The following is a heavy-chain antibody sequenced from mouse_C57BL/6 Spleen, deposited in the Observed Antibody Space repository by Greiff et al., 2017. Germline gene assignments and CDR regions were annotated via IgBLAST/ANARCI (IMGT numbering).Heavy chain of an antibody. CDR1: GYTFTSYW. Sequence: VQLQQPGAELVMPGASVKLSCKASGYTFTSYWMHWVKQRPGQGLEWIGEIDPSDSYTNYNQKFKGKSTLTVDKSSSTAYMRRSSLTSEASAVYYSARRRYCYFDYWGQGTTPTVSS. J-gene: IGHJ2*01. CDR3: ARRRYCYFDY. CDR2: IDPSDSYT. V-gene: IGHV1-69*01. D-gene: IGHD2-10*02.